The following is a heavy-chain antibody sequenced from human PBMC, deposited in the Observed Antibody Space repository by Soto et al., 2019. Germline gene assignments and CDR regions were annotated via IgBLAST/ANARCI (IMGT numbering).Heavy chain of an antibody. V-gene: IGHV3-7*01. D-gene: IGHD5-18*01. CDR1: GFMFSAYW. Sequence: GGSLRLSCAASGFMFSAYWMSWVRQAPGKGLEWVANIHGDGGKIYYVDSVKGRFTISRDNAKRSLYLQMNSLRAEDAAVYYCARDFYGGYTYGPGDYWGQGALVTVSS. CDR2: IHGDGGKI. CDR3: ARDFYGGYTYGPGDY. J-gene: IGHJ4*02.